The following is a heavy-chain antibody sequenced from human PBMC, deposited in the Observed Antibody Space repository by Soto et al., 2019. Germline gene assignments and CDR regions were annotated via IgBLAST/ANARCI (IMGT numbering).Heavy chain of an antibody. V-gene: IGHV3-21*01. CDR1: GFTFSRVS. Sequence: GGSLRLSCEASGFTFSRVSMKWVRRVPGKGLEWVASISSGSSDTWYADSVKGRFIISRDNAQNSLFLQMNTLRPEDTAMYYCARVAYWGPGTQVTVSS. CDR2: ISSGSSDT. J-gene: IGHJ4*02. CDR3: ARVAY.